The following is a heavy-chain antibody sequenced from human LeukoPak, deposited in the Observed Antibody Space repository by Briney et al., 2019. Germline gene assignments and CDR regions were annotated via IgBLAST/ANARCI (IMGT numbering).Heavy chain of an antibody. V-gene: IGHV3-11*01. J-gene: IGHJ4*02. CDR1: GFTFSDYY. CDR3: ARFDPYYDDPSPY. Sequence: GGSLRLSCAASGFTFSDYYMSWIRQAPGKGLEWVSYISSSGSTIYYADSVKGRFTISRDNAKNSLYLQMNSLRAEDTAVYYCARFDPYYDDPSPYWGQGTLVTVSS. D-gene: IGHD3-22*01. CDR2: ISSSGSTI.